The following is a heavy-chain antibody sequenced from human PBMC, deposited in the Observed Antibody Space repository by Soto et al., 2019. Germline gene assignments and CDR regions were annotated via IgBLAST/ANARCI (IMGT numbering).Heavy chain of an antibody. Sequence: PGGSLRLSCAASGFTFSSYSMVWVRQAPGQGLEFLSHISVGGTSKDYTDSVRGRVIISRDDGRNSVSLLINALRAEDTAVYYCARSPQEGYSYGYELHYYFDYWGQGTLVTVSS. J-gene: IGHJ4*02. CDR2: ISVGGTSK. V-gene: IGHV3-48*01. CDR3: ARSPQEGYSYGYELHYYFDY. D-gene: IGHD5-18*01. CDR1: GFTFSSYS.